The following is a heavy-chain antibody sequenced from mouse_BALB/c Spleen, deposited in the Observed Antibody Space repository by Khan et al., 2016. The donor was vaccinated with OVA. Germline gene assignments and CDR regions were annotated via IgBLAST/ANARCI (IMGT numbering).Heavy chain of an antibody. CDR3: ARIKKIVATDFDY. CDR2: TNPTNGRT. D-gene: IGHD1-1*01. Sequence: QVQLQQPGAELVKAGASVKMSCKASGYTFTSYWMHWVKQRLGQGLEWFAETNPTNGRTYYNEKFKSKATLTVDKSSSTAYMLISGQTFEDSAVYYCARIKKIVATDFDYWGQGTTLTVSS. J-gene: IGHJ2*01. CDR1: GYTFTSYW. V-gene: IGHV1S81*02.